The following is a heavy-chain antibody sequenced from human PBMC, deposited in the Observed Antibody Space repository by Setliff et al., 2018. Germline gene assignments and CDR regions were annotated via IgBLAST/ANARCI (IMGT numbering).Heavy chain of an antibody. V-gene: IGHV3-33*08. Sequence: PGGSLRLSCAASGFTFSNYGMHWVRQAPGKGLEWVALIWNDGSSKFYGDSVKGRFTISRDNSKNTLYLQMDGLRAEDTAVYYCARDFGSHFFDYWGQGALVTVSS. D-gene: IGHD3-16*01. CDR3: ARDFGSHFFDY. CDR2: IWNDGSSK. J-gene: IGHJ4*02. CDR1: GFTFSNYG.